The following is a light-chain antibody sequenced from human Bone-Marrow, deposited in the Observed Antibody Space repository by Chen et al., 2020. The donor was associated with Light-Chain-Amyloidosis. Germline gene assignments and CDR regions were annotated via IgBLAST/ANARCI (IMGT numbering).Light chain of an antibody. V-gene: IGLV3-25*03. J-gene: IGLJ2*01. Sequence: SYDLTQPPSVSVSPGQTARITCSGDDLPTKYAYLYQQKPGQAPVLVIHRDTERPSGISERFSDSSSGTTATLTVSGVRAEDEDDYHGQSADGSGTYGVIFGGGTKLTVL. CDR2: RDT. CDR1: DLPTKY. CDR3: QSADGSGTYGVI.